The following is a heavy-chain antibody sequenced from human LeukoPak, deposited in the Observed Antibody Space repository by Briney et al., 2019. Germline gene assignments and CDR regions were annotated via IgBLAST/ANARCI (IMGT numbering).Heavy chain of an antibody. CDR2: ISSSSTI. CDR1: GFTLSSYS. Sequence: GGSLRLSCAASGFTLSSYSMNWVRQAPGKGLEWVSYISSSSTIYYADSVKGRFTISRDNAKNSLYLQMNSLRAEDTAVYYCARSGLRRFDYWGQGTLVTVSS. D-gene: IGHD4-17*01. CDR3: ARSGLRRFDY. J-gene: IGHJ4*02. V-gene: IGHV3-48*01.